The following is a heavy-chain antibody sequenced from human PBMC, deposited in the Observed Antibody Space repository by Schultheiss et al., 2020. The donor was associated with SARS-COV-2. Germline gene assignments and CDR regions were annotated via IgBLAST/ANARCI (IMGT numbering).Heavy chain of an antibody. CDR3: ASGERSTDGMDV. CDR2: IIPIFGTA. Sequence: SVKVSCKASGYTFTGYYMHWVRQAPGQGLEWMGGIIPIFGTANYAQKFQGRVTITADESTSTAYMELSSLRSEDTAVYYCASGERSTDGMDVWGQGTTVTVSS. D-gene: IGHD1-1*01. J-gene: IGHJ6*02. CDR1: GYTFTGYY. V-gene: IGHV1-69*13.